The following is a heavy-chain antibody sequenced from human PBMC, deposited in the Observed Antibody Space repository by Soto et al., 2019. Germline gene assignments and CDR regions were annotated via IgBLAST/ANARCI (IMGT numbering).Heavy chain of an antibody. D-gene: IGHD2-15*01. CDR3: ARVGASVVVVVAAAKRQREGYAYGMDD. CDR1: GGTFSSYA. J-gene: IGHJ6*02. Sequence: QVQLVQSGAEVKKPGSSVKVSCKASGGTFSSYAISWVRQAPGQGLEWMGGLIAIFGPANYAQKFQGRVTINDHEATSTAYMELSSIRSADTAVYCCARVGASVVVVVAAAKRQREGYAYGMDDWGQGTTDTFSS. CDR2: LIAIFGPA. V-gene: IGHV1-69*01.